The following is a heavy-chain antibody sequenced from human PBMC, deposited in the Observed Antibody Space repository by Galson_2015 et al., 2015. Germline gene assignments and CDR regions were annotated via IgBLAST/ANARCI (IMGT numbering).Heavy chain of an antibody. CDR3: ARAPTIAAAPFDY. CDR1: GFTVSSNY. J-gene: IGHJ4*02. V-gene: IGHV3-66*02. CDR2: IYSGGST. Sequence: SLRLSCAASGFTVSSNYMSWVRQAPGKGLEWVSVIYSGGSTYYADSVKGRFTISRDNSKNTLYLQMNSLRAEDTAVYYCARAPTIAAAPFDYWGQGTLVTVSS. D-gene: IGHD6-13*01.